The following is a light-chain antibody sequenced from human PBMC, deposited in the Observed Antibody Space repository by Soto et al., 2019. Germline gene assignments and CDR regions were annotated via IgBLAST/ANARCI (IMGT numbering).Light chain of an antibody. CDR3: QQYNNWPPRT. Sequence: EIVMTQSPATLSVSPGERATLSCRASQSVSSNLAWYQQKPGQAPRLLIYGASTRATGIPARFSGSGSGTEFTLTISGLQSEDFAVYYCQQYNNWPPRTIGQGTKVEVK. CDR1: QSVSSN. V-gene: IGKV3-15*01. J-gene: IGKJ1*01. CDR2: GAS.